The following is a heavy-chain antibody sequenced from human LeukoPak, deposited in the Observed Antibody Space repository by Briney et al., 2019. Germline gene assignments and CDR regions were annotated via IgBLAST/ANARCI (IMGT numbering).Heavy chain of an antibody. D-gene: IGHD2/OR15-2a*01. V-gene: IGHV1-8*01. CDR3: ARFSMPPDAFDI. CDR1: GYTFTSYD. CDR2: MNPNSGNT. J-gene: IGHJ3*02. Sequence: ASVTVSCKASGYTFTSYDINWVRQATGQGLEWMGWMNPNSGNTGYAQKFQGRVTMTRNTSISTAYMELSSLRSEDTAVYYCARFSMPPDAFDIWGQGTMVTVSS.